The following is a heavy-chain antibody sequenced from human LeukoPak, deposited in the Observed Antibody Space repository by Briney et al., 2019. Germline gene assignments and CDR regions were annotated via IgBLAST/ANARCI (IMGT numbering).Heavy chain of an antibody. CDR1: GLTFRSYW. CDR3: TRGTYCGGDCSLYFFDH. J-gene: IGHJ4*02. D-gene: IGHD2-21*02. V-gene: IGHV3-7*01. Sequence: SGGSLRLSCVVSGLTFRSYWMSWVRRAPGKGLEWVASIKQDGNEKYNVDSVKGRFTISRDNAKKSLYLQMNSLRAEDTAVYYCTRGTYCGGDCSLYFFDHWGQGTLVTVSS. CDR2: IKQDGNEK.